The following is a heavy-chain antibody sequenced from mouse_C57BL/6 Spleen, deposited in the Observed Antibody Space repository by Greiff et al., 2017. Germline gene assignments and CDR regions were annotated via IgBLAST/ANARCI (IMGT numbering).Heavy chain of an antibody. Sequence: EVMLVESGEGLVKPGGSLKLSCAASGFTFSSYAMSWVRQTPEKRLEWVAYISSGGDYIYYADTVKGRFTISRDNARNTLYLQMSSLKSEDTAMYYCTRYDYDGYYFDYWGQGTTLTVSS. J-gene: IGHJ2*01. CDR3: TRYDYDGYYFDY. V-gene: IGHV5-9-1*02. CDR2: ISSGGDYI. D-gene: IGHD2-4*01. CDR1: GFTFSSYA.